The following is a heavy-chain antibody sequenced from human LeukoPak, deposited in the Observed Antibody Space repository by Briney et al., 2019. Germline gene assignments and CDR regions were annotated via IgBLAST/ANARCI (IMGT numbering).Heavy chain of an antibody. CDR1: GLTVSSNY. CDR3: ARDSYYYDSSGSQYFQH. D-gene: IGHD3-22*01. V-gene: IGHV3-53*01. CDR2: IYSGGST. Sequence: PGGSLRLSWAASGLTVSSNYMSWVRQAPGKGLEGVSVIYSGGSTYYADSVKGRFTISRDNSKNTLYLQMNSLRAEDTAVYYCARDSYYYDSSGSQYFQHWGQGTLVTVSS. J-gene: IGHJ1*01.